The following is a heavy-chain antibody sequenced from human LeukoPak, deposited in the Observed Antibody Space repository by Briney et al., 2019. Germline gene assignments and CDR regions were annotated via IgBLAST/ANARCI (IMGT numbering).Heavy chain of an antibody. D-gene: IGHD3-10*01. Sequence: GGTLSLSSAASAFTVSGYCMSRVRPVPGKGLEWVANIKKDGSEKHYVDSVEGRFTVSRDDARNSLFLQMNSLRAGDTAVYYCAREGISGGIFDYWGQGALVAVSS. J-gene: IGHJ4*02. V-gene: IGHV3-7*01. CDR3: AREGISGGIFDY. CDR1: AFTVSGYC. CDR2: IKKDGSEK.